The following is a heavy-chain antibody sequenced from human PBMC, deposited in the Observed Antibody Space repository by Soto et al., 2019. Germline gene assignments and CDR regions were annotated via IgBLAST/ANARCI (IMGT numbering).Heavy chain of an antibody. V-gene: IGHV3-23*01. D-gene: IGHD2-2*01. CDR2: LGGGGDT. CDR1: GFTLGSYA. J-gene: IGHJ6*02. CDR3: ARELTHIVVVPAASLSYYYYGMDV. Sequence: GGSLRLSCAASGFTLGSYAMSWVRQAPGKGLEWVSTLGGGGDTYYADSVKGRFTISRDNSKNTLYLQMNSLRAEDTAVYYCARELTHIVVVPAASLSYYYYGMDVWGQGTTVTVSS.